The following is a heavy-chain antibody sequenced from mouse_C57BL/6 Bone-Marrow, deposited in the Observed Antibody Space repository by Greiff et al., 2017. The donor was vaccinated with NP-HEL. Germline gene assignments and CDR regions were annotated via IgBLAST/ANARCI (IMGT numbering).Heavy chain of an antibody. CDR1: GYTFTSYW. J-gene: IGHJ1*03. Sequence: VQLQQPGAELVKPGASVKLSCKASGYTFTSYWMQWVKQRPGQGLEWIGEIDPSASYTNYNQTFTGKATLTVDPSSSTVYLQLSSLTSEDSADYYCASRYGNYWDFGVWGTGARVTAS. V-gene: IGHV1-50*01. CDR2: IDPSASYT. CDR3: ASRYGNYWDFGV. D-gene: IGHD1-1*02.